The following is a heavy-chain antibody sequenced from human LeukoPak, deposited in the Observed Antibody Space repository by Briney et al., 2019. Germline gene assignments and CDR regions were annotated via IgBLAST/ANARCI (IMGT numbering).Heavy chain of an antibody. J-gene: IGHJ4*02. Sequence: PGGSLRLSCAASGFTFSSYAMSWVRQAPGKGLEWIGYISSTGSYTTYADSVRGRFTISRDNAKSLLFLQMNNLRAEDTAVYYCARKLGGSQCGGACFFDHWGQGTLVVVSS. CDR2: ISSTGSYT. D-gene: IGHD2-21*02. CDR1: GFTFSSYA. V-gene: IGHV3-11*03. CDR3: ARKLGGSQCGGACFFDH.